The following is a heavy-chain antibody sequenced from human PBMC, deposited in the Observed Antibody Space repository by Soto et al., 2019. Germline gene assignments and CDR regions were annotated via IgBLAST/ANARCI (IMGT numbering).Heavy chain of an antibody. CDR3: ASHITMDPLLVY. V-gene: IGHV3-53*01. J-gene: IGHJ4*02. D-gene: IGHD3-10*01. CDR1: GFTVSSNY. CDR2: IYSGGST. Sequence: EVQLVESGGGLIQPGGSLRLSCAVSGFTVSSNYMSWVRQAPGKGLEWVSVIYSGGSTYYADSVKGRFTISRDNSKSTLYLQMNSLRAEATAVYYCASHITMDPLLVYWGQGTLVTVSS.